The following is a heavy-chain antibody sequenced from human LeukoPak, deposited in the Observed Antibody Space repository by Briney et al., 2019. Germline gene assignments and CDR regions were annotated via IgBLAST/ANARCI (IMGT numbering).Heavy chain of an antibody. J-gene: IGHJ4*02. CDR1: GGSISSYY. V-gene: IGHV4-34*01. CDR2: INHSGST. Sequence: SETLSLTCTVSGGSISSYYWSWIRQPPGKGLEWIGEINHSGSTNYNPSLKSRVTISVDTSKNQFSLKLSSVTAADTAVYYCARGGRYDYVWGSYRRFDYWGQGTLVTVSS. CDR3: ARGGRYDYVWGSYRRFDY. D-gene: IGHD3-16*02.